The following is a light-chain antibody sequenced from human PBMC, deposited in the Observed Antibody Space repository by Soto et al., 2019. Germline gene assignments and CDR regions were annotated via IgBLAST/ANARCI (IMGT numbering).Light chain of an antibody. CDR2: DVN. J-gene: IGLJ1*01. Sequence: QSVLTQPSSVSGSPGQSITISCTGTSSDVGGYNFVSWYQQHPGKAPKLMIYDVNNRPSGVSNRFSGSKSGNTASLTISGFQAEDEADYYCSSYTSSSTYVFATGTKVTVL. V-gene: IGLV2-14*03. CDR3: SSYTSSSTYV. CDR1: SSDVGGYNF.